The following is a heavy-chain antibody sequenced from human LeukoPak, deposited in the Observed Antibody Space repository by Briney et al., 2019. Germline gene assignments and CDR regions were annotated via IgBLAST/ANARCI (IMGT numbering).Heavy chain of an antibody. CDR3: ARVSDISVAAYFDY. CDR2: ISYDGSNK. Sequence: GGSLRLSCAASGFTFSSYGMHWVRQAPGKGLEWVAVISYDGSNKYYADSVKGRFTISRDNSKNTLYLQMNSLRAEDTALYYCARVSDISVAAYFDYWGQGTLVTVSS. J-gene: IGHJ4*02. V-gene: IGHV3-30*03. CDR1: GFTFSSYG. D-gene: IGHD6-19*01.